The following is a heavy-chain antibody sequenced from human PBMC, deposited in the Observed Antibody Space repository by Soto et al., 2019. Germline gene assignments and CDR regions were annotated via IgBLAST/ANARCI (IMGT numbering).Heavy chain of an antibody. J-gene: IGHJ3*02. CDR3: ARDDAFQNENGFDI. V-gene: IGHV3-33*01. Sequence: QVQPVESGGGVVQPGRSLRLSCAASGFTFSKYGFHWVRQAPGKGLEWVAVIVNDGSEKYHADSVEGRFTISRDNSKDTLFLQMNSLRAEDTAVYYCARDDAFQNENGFDIWGQGTMVTVSS. CDR1: GFTFSKYG. D-gene: IGHD1-1*01. CDR2: IVNDGSEK.